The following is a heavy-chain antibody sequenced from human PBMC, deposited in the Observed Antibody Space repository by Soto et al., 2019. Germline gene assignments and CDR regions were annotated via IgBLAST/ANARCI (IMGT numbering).Heavy chain of an antibody. D-gene: IGHD2-15*01. J-gene: IGHJ4*02. CDR2: IIPIFTRT. CDR3: ARDVVRSTAGDS. Sequence: QLQLVQSGTEVKEPGSSVKVSCKASGGTFSTSSFVWVRQSPGQGLEWMGGIIPIFTRTNFAQKFQGRVTFSADESTRTTYVELRSLTSEDPAIYYCARDVVRSTAGDSWGQGTLVTVSS. CDR1: GGTFSTSS. V-gene: IGHV1-69*01.